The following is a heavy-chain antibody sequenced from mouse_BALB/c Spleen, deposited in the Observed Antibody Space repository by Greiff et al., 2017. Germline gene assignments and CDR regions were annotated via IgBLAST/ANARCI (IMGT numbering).Heavy chain of an antibody. CDR3: ARYGYYAMDY. J-gene: IGHJ4*01. CDR1: GFTFSSYT. Sequence: EVKLMESGGGLVKPGGSLKLSCAASGFTFSSYTMSWVRQTPEKRLEWVATISSGGGNTYYPDSVKGRFTISRDNAKNNLYLQMSSLRSEDTALYYCARYGYYAMDYWGQGTSVTVSS. V-gene: IGHV5-9*03. CDR2: ISSGGGNT.